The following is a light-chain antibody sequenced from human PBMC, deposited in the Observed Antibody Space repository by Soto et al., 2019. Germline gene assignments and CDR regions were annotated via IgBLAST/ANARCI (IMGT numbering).Light chain of an antibody. J-gene: IGKJ1*01. CDR2: GAS. V-gene: IGKV3-20*01. CDR3: QQYGSSYPWT. CDR1: QSVSSNY. Sequence: EIVLTQSPGTLSLSPGERATLSCRASQSVSSNYLAWYQQKPGQAPRLLIYGASSRATGIPDRFSGSGSGTDFTLTIRRLEPEDFAVYSCQQYGSSYPWTFGQGTKVEIK.